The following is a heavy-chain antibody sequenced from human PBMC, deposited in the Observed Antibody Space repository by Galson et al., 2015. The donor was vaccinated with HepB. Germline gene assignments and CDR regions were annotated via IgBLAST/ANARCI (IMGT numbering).Heavy chain of an antibody. D-gene: IGHD6-19*01. J-gene: IGHJ4*02. CDR3: ARGPGSGWYDYFDY. CDR1: GFSVSSNY. CDR2: FYSGGST. Sequence: SLRLSCAASGFSVSSNYMSWVRQAPGKGLDWVSVFYSGGSTYYADSVKGRFTISRDNSKNTVYLQMNSLRAEDTAVYYCARGPGSGWYDYFDYWGQGTLVTVSS. V-gene: IGHV3-53*01.